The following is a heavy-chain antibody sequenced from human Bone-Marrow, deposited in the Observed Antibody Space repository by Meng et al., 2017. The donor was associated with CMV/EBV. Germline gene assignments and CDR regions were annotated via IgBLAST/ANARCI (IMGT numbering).Heavy chain of an antibody. J-gene: IGHJ3*02. D-gene: IGHD3-22*01. CDR1: GFTFSSYG. Sequence: ETLSLTCAASGFTFSSYGMHWVRKAPGKGLVWVSRINSDGSSTSYADSVKGRFTISRDNAKNTLYLQMNSLRAEDTAVYYCAKGMANWEYYYDSSGRGDAFDIWGQGAMVTVSS. V-gene: IGHV3-74*01. CDR3: AKGMANWEYYYDSSGRGDAFDI. CDR2: INSDGSST.